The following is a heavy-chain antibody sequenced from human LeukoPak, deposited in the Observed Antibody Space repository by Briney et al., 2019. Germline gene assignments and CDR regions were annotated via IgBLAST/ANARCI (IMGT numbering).Heavy chain of an antibody. Sequence: PSETLSLTCTVAGXAVSSGNDYWTWIRQPPGKGLEWIGYIYYTGGTNYNPSLKSRVTISVETSKNQFSLKLSSVTAADTAVYYWARSYYDSSGYTPAIDYWGQGTLVTVSS. J-gene: IGHJ4*02. CDR1: GXAVSSGNDY. V-gene: IGHV4-61*01. CDR3: ARSYYDSSGYTPAIDY. D-gene: IGHD3-22*01. CDR2: IYYTGGT.